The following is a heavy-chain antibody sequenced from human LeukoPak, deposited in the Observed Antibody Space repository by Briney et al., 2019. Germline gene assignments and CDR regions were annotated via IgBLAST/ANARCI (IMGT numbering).Heavy chain of an antibody. D-gene: IGHD2-2*02. Sequence: GSLRLSCAASGFTFSSYSMNWVLQAPGKGLEWVSSISSSSSYIYYADSVKGRFTISRDNAKNSLYLQMNSLRAEDTAVYYCARAAFLYTLGVLNRFDPWGQGTLVTVSS. J-gene: IGHJ5*02. CDR3: ARAAFLYTLGVLNRFDP. CDR1: GFTFSSYS. V-gene: IGHV3-21*01. CDR2: ISSSSSYI.